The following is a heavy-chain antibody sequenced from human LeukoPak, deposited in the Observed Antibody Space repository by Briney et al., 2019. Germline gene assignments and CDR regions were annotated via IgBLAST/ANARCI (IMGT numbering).Heavy chain of an antibody. CDR3: ARGKVSGWYPYYFDY. CDR1: GGSISSYY. Sequence: PSETLSLTCTVSGGSISSYYWSWIRQPPGKGLEWIGYIYYSGSTNYNPSLKSRVTISVDTSKNQFSLKLSSVTAADTAVYYCARGKVSGWYPYYFDYWGQGTLVTVSS. CDR2: IYYSGST. V-gene: IGHV4-59*01. D-gene: IGHD6-19*01. J-gene: IGHJ4*02.